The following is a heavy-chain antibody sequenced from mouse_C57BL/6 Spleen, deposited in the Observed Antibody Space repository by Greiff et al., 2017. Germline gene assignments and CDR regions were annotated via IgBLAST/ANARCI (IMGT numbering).Heavy chain of an antibody. D-gene: IGHD2-1*01. Sequence: QVQLQQPGAELVRPGSSVKLSCKASGYTFSSYWMHWVKQRPIQGLEWIGNIDPSDSETHYNQKFKDKATLTVDKSSSTAYMQLSSPTSEDSAVYYCARRGNYQYYFDYWGQGTTLTVSS. V-gene: IGHV1-52*01. CDR2: IDPSDSET. CDR1: GYTFSSYW. CDR3: ARRGNYQYYFDY. J-gene: IGHJ2*01.